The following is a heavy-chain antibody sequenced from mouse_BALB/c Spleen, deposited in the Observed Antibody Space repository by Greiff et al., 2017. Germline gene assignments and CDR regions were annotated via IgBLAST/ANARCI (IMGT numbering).Heavy chain of an antibody. V-gene: IGHV14-4*02. CDR3: NAGVTGSWFAD. J-gene: IGHJ3*01. CDR1: GFNIKDYY. CDR2: IDPENGDT. Sequence: VQLKESGAELVRSGASVKLSCTASGFNIKDYYMHWVKQRPEQGLEWIGWIDPENGDTEYAPKFQGKATMTADTSSNTAYLQLSSLTSEDTAVYYCNAGVTGSWFADWGQGTLVTVSA. D-gene: IGHD4-1*01.